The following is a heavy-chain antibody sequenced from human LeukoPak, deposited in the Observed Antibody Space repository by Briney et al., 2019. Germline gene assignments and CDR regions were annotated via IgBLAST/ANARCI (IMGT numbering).Heavy chain of an antibody. CDR1: GFTFSSYW. D-gene: IGHD4-17*01. CDR2: IKQDGSEK. V-gene: IGHV3-7*01. Sequence: PGGSLRLSCAASGFTFSSYWMSWVRQAPGKGLEWVANIKQDGSEKYYVDSVKGRFTISRDNAKNSLYLQMNSLRAEDTAVYYCARDLPRGTPGDYGDYDGCWGQGTLVTVSS. J-gene: IGHJ4*02. CDR3: ARDLPRGTPGDYGDYDGC.